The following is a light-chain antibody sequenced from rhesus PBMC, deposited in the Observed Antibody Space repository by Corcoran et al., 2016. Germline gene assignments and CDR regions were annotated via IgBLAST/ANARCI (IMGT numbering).Light chain of an antibody. CDR2: DVN. CDR1: QGISSY. V-gene: IGKV1-32*02. CDR3: QQGNSNPYS. Sequence: DIQMSQSPSSLSASVGDRVTITCRARQGISSYLNWYQQKPGKAPKLLIYDVNSLASGVPSRFSGRGAGTDFTLTISSLQPEDFATYYCQQGNSNPYSFGHGTKVEIK. J-gene: IGKJ2*01.